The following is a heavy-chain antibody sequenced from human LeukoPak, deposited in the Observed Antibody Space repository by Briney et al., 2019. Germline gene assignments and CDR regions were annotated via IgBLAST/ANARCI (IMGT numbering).Heavy chain of an antibody. J-gene: IGHJ4*02. Sequence: GGSLRLSCAASGFTFSSYSMNWVRQAPGKGLEWVSYISSTSTIYYADSVKGRFTISRDNAKNSLYLQMNSLRDEDTAVYYCAKGLWFGEAKSPFFDYWGQGTLVTVSS. CDR2: ISSTSTI. V-gene: IGHV3-48*02. CDR1: GFTFSSYS. D-gene: IGHD3-10*01. CDR3: AKGLWFGEAKSPFFDY.